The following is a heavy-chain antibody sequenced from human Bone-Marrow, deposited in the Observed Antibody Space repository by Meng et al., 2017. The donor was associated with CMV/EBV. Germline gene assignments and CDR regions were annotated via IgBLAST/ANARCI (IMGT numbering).Heavy chain of an antibody. V-gene: IGHV4-39*07. J-gene: IGHJ6*01. D-gene: IGHD6-19*01. CDR1: GGSISSSSYY. CDR2: IYYSGST. Sequence: SETLSLTCTVSGGSISSSSYYWGWIRQPPGKGLEWIGSIYYSGSTYYNPSLKSRVTISVDTSKNQFSLKLSSVTAADTAVYYCARIGSGWHDYYYGMDVWGQGTTVTVYS. CDR3: ARIGSGWHDYYYGMDV.